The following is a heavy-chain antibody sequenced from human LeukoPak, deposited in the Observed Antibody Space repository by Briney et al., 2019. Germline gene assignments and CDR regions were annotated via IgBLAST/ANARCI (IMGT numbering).Heavy chain of an antibody. Sequence: SETLSLICTVSGASISSYYWSWIRQPPGKRLEWIGYIYYSGSTNYNPSLKSRVTISVDTSKNQFSLKLSSVTAADTAVYYCARHSSTRGAFDIWGQGTMVTVSS. CDR1: GASISSYY. D-gene: IGHD6-13*01. J-gene: IGHJ3*02. V-gene: IGHV4-59*08. CDR3: ARHSSTRGAFDI. CDR2: IYYSGST.